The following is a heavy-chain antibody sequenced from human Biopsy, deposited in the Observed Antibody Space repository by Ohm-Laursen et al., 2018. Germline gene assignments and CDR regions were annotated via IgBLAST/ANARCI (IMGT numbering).Heavy chain of an antibody. J-gene: IGHJ4*02. Sequence: GASAKVSCKASVGTFINYAINWVRQAPGHGLEGMGWFSPKSGDTNYAHKVQSNVTMTKDKSMSTANMVMSRVRCDDTAVYYCALQSVTQMKNFDYWGQGTLVTVSS. CDR1: VGTFINYA. V-gene: IGHV1-2*02. CDR3: ALQSVTQMKNFDY. D-gene: IGHD2-21*02. CDR2: FSPKSGDT.